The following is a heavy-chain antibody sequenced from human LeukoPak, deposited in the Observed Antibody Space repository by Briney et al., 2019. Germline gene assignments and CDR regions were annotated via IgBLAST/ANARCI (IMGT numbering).Heavy chain of an antibody. CDR2: IYSGGST. Sequence: GGSLRLSCAASGFTVSSNYMSWVRQAPGKGLEWVSVIYSGGSTYYADSVKGRFTISRDNSKNTLYLQMNSLRAEDTAVYYCAREKTGAGLGYWGQGTLVTVSS. J-gene: IGHJ4*02. CDR1: GFTVSSNY. V-gene: IGHV3-66*02. CDR3: AREKTGAGLGY.